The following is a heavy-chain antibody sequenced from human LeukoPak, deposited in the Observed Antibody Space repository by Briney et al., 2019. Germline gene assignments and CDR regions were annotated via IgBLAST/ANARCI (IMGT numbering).Heavy chain of an antibody. CDR1: GYTFTSYA. V-gene: IGHV1-3*01. CDR2: INAGNGNT. D-gene: IGHD1-26*01. J-gene: IGHJ2*01. Sequence: ASVTVSCTASGYTFTSYAMHWVRQAPGQRLEWMGWINAGNGNTKYSQKFQGRVTITRDTSASTAYMELSSLRSEDTAVYYCARTYSGSYYGWYFDLWGRGTLVTVSS. CDR3: ARTYSGSYYGWYFDL.